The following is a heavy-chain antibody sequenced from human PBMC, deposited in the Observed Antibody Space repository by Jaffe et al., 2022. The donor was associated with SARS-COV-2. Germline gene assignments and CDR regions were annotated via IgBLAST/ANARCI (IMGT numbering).Heavy chain of an antibody. Sequence: QVQLVESGGGVVQPGGSLRLTCVVSGITFSQYEIHWVRQAPGKGLEWVAVMSPDGSIKLYIDSVEGRFTISRDNSKNTQYLQMNSLRAEDTAVYYCARDFIPGSPDYLDKWGQGTLVTVSS. J-gene: IGHJ4*02. CDR3: ARDFIPGSPDYLDK. D-gene: IGHD3-16*01. V-gene: IGHV3-30*04. CDR1: GITFSQYE. CDR2: MSPDGSIK.